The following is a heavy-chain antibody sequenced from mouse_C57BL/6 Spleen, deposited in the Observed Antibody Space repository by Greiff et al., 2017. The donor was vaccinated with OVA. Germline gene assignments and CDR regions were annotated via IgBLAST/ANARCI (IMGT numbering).Heavy chain of an antibody. Sequence: VNVVESGAELAKPGASVKLSCKASGYTFTSYWMHWVKQRPGQGLEWIGYINPSSGYTKYNQKFKDKATLTADKSSSTAYMQLSSLTYEDSAVYYCARTGSEWYFDVWGTGTTVTVSS. CDR3: ARTGSEWYFDV. CDR1: GYTFTSYW. V-gene: IGHV1-7*01. J-gene: IGHJ1*03. D-gene: IGHD1-1*01. CDR2: INPSSGYT.